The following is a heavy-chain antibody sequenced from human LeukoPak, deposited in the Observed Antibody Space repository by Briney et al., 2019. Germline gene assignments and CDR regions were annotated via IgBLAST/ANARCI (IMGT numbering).Heavy chain of an antibody. CDR2: ISSSSSTV. J-gene: IGHJ4*02. CDR3: ARDSTGNFDY. Sequence: GRPLRLSCAASGFTLSYYSMNWVRQAPGKGLEWVSYISSSSSTVYYADSVKGRFTISRDNAKDSVYLQMSSLRDEDTAVYYCARDSTGNFDYWGQGTLVTVSS. V-gene: IGHV3-48*02. D-gene: IGHD1-1*01. CDR1: GFTLSYYS.